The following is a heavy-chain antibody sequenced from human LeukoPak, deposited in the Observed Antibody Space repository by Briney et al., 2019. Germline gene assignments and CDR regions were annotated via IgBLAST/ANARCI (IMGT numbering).Heavy chain of an antibody. V-gene: IGHV4-39*01. CDR3: ATGIAAAGDY. Sequence: PETLSLTCTVSGGSISSSGYYWGWPRHPPGKGLEWIGNIYYVGSTYYIPSINGRSIISVDKSKNHFSLKLSSVTAADTAVYYCATGIAAAGDYWGQGTLVTVSS. CDR1: GGSISSSGYY. D-gene: IGHD6-13*01. J-gene: IGHJ4*02. CDR2: IYYVGST.